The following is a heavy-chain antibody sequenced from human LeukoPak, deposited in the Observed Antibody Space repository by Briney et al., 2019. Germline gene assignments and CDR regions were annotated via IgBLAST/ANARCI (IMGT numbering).Heavy chain of an antibody. CDR3: AREAGCGGDCYSEQSFDY. CDR1: GFTFSSYS. D-gene: IGHD2-21*02. CDR2: ISSSSSYI. Sequence: PGGSLRLSCAASGFTFSSYSMNWVRQAPGKGLEWVSSISSSSSYIYYADSVKGRFTISRDNAKNSLYLQMNSLRAEDTAVYYCAREAGCGGDCYSEQSFDYWGQGTLVTVSS. V-gene: IGHV3-21*04. J-gene: IGHJ4*02.